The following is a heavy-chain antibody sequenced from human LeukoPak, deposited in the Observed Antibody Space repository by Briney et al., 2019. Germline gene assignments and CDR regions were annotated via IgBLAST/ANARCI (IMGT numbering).Heavy chain of an antibody. CDR1: GFTFSSYA. V-gene: IGHV3-30-3*01. D-gene: IGHD2-2*01. CDR3: ALSHLPAAMVGPLDV. Sequence: GGSLRLSCASSGFTFSSYAMHWVRQAPGKGLEWVAVISYDGSNKYYADSVKGRFTISRDNSKNTLYPQMNSLRAEDTAVYYCALSHLPAAMVGPLDVWGQGTTVTVSS. CDR2: ISYDGSNK. J-gene: IGHJ6*02.